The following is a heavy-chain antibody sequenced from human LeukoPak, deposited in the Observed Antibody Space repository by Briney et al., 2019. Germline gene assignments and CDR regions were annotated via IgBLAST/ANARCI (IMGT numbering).Heavy chain of an antibody. V-gene: IGHV1-18*04. CDR1: GYTFTSYG. CDR2: ISAYNGNT. D-gene: IGHD3-10*01. J-gene: IGHJ5*02. Sequence: ASVRVSCKASGYTFTSYGISWVRQAPGPGLEWMGWISAYNGNTNYAQKLPGRVTMTTDTSTSTDYMELRSLRSDDTAVYYCARDAEGDSGSYYRYNWFDPWGQGTLVTVSS. CDR3: ARDAEGDSGSYYRYNWFDP.